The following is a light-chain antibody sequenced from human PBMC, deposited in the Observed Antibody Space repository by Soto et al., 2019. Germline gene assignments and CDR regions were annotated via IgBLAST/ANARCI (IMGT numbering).Light chain of an antibody. J-gene: IGKJ3*01. CDR3: QQSYSRLIS. CDR2: GAS. Sequence: DIQMTQSPSSLSASVGDRVTITCRASQYISSYVNWYQQKPWKAPKFLIYGASDLQRGVSSRFRGSGSGTDFTLTINSLQPEDLATYCCQQSYSRLISFGPG. V-gene: IGKV1-39*01. CDR1: QYISSY.